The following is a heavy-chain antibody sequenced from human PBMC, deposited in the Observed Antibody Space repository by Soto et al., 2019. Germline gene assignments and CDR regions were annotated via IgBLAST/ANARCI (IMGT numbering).Heavy chain of an antibody. CDR2: ISSSSSYI. Sequence: NPGGSLRLSCAASGFTFSSYSMNWVRQAPGKGLEWVSSISSSSSYIYYADSVKGRFTISRDNAKNSLYLQMNSLRDEDTAVYYCAKDPYPPDAFDIWGQGTMVTVSS. CDR1: GFTFSSYS. V-gene: IGHV3-21*01. J-gene: IGHJ3*02. CDR3: AKDPYPPDAFDI.